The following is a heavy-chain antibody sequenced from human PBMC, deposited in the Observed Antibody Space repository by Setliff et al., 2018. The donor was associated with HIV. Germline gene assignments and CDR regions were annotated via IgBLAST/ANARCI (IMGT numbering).Heavy chain of an antibody. CDR3: ARPTTYKNGMDV. Sequence: GESLKISCKGSGYSFTSYWINWVRQMPGKGLEWMGRIDPSDSYTNYNPSFQGHVTISADKSISTAYLQWSSLKASDTAMYYCARPTTYKNGMDVWGQGTTVTVSS. CDR2: IDPSDSYT. D-gene: IGHD4-4*01. V-gene: IGHV5-10-1*01. J-gene: IGHJ6*02. CDR1: GYSFTSYW.